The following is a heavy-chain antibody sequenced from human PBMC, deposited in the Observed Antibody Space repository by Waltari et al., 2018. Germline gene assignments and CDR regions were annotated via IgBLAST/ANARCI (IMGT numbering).Heavy chain of an antibody. D-gene: IGHD3-22*01. CDR2: IKSNTDGGTA. Sequence: EVQLVESGGGLVKPGGSLRLSCAASGFTFSYAWMTWVRQAPGKGLEWVGRIKSNTDGGTADYAAPVKGRFTISRDDSERTWYLQMNSLKSEDTAVYYCATDYYSTSGLYYIDYWGQGTLVTVSS. V-gene: IGHV3-15*01. CDR3: ATDYYSTSGLYYIDY. J-gene: IGHJ4*02. CDR1: GFTFSYAW.